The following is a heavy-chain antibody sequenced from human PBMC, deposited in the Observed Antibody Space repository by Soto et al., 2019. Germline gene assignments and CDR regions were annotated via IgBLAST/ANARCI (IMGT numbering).Heavy chain of an antibody. CDR2: TRNSGAA. Sequence: QVQLQESGPGLVKPSGTLSLTCAVSSGSIFSSNWWRWVRQPPGKGLEWIGETRNSGAANYNPSLRRPVTITVDRSKNHFFLELRFVAAADAAVYYCASHLVMTGTRGFDNWGLGALVTVSS. CDR3: ASHLVMTGTRGFDN. CDR1: SGSIFSSNW. V-gene: IGHV4-4*02. J-gene: IGHJ4*02. D-gene: IGHD3-9*01.